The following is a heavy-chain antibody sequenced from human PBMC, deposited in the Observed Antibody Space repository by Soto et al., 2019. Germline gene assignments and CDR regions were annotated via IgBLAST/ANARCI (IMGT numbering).Heavy chain of an antibody. D-gene: IGHD2-15*01. Sequence: QVQLVQSGAEVRKPGASVKVSCKASGYTFSTSGMSWLRQAPGQGLEWMGWISTYNGDTNDAPKFQDRVTMTSDTSTSTVYRELRSLRSDDTAVYYCARAGAAPYYYSGMDGWGQGTRVTVSS. CDR2: ISTYNGDT. CDR3: ARAGAAPYYYSGMDG. V-gene: IGHV1-18*01. CDR1: GYTFSTSG. J-gene: IGHJ6*02.